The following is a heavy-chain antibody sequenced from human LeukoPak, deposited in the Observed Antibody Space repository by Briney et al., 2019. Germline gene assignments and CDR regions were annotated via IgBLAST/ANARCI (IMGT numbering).Heavy chain of an antibody. J-gene: IGHJ6*03. D-gene: IGHD3-10*01. Sequence: GGSLRLSCAASGFTVSSNYMSWIRQAPGKGLEWVSIFYSGGYTYYADSVKGRFTISRDNFKNTLYLQMNSLRAEDTAVYYCARGEYYYYYYMDVWGRGTTVTVSS. CDR1: GFTVSSNY. CDR2: FYSGGYT. CDR3: ARGEYYYYYYMDV. V-gene: IGHV3-66*02.